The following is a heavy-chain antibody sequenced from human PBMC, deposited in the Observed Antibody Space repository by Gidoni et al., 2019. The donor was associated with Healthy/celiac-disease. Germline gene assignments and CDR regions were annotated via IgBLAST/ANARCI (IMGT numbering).Heavy chain of an antibody. J-gene: IGHJ5*02. V-gene: IGHV3-21*01. CDR2: ISSSSSYI. Sequence: EVQLVESGGGLVKPGGSLRLSCAASGFTFSSYSMNWVRQAPGKGLEWVSSISSSSSYIYYADSVKGRFTISRDNAKNSLYLQMNSLRAEDTAVYCCARDPTEYQLLYSGWFDPWGQGTLVTVSS. CDR3: ARDPTEYQLLYSGWFDP. CDR1: GFTFSSYS. D-gene: IGHD2-2*02.